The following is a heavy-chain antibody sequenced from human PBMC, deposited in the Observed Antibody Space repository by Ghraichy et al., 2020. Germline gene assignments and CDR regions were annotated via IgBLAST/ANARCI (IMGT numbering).Heavy chain of an antibody. J-gene: IGHJ4*02. Sequence: GGSLRLSCAASGFTFSSYGMHWVRQAPGKGLEWVAFIRYDGSNKYYADSVKGRFTISRDNSKNTLYLQMNSLRAEDTAVYYCAKDFSSGYKPYYFDYWGQGTLVTVSS. V-gene: IGHV3-30*02. CDR2: IRYDGSNK. CDR1: GFTFSSYG. CDR3: AKDFSSGYKPYYFDY. D-gene: IGHD3-22*01.